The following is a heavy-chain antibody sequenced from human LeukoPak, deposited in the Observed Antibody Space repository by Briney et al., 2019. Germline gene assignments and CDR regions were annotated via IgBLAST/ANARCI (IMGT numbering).Heavy chain of an antibody. CDR2: ITWDGDTT. V-gene: IGHV3-43*01. J-gene: IGHJ5*02. D-gene: IGHD3-9*01. CDR1: GFTFSSHA. Sequence: PGGSLRLSCAASGFTFSSHAMSWVRQAPGKGLEWISLITWDGDTTHYADPVKGRFTISRDNSKNSLYLQMNSLRTEDTALYYCAKSPRYFDSPFDPWGQGTLVTVSS. CDR3: AKSPRYFDSPFDP.